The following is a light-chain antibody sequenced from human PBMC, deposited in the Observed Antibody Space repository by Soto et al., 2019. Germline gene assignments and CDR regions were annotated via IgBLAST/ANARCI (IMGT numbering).Light chain of an antibody. Sequence: DIVMTQSPLSLPVTPGEPASISCRSSQSLLYSNGYNYLDWYLQKPGQSPHLLIYLGSNRASGVPDRFSASGSGTDFTLKISRVEAEDVGVYYCMQPLQTPCTFGQGTKLEIK. CDR3: MQPLQTPCT. J-gene: IGKJ2*02. CDR1: QSLLYSNGYNY. V-gene: IGKV2-28*01. CDR2: LGS.